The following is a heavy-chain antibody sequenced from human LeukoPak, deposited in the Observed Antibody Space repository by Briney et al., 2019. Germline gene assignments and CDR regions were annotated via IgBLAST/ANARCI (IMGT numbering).Heavy chain of an antibody. J-gene: IGHJ4*02. CDR2: IKQDGTDK. D-gene: IGHD6-19*01. V-gene: IGHV3-7*01. Sequence: GGSLRLSCAASGFTFSTYWMTWVRQAPEKGLEWVANIKQDGTDKYYVVSVKGRFTISRDNAKSSLYLQMNSLRAEDTAVYYCARLRGWPTVDYWGQGTLVTVSS. CDR1: GFTFSTYW. CDR3: ARLRGWPTVDY.